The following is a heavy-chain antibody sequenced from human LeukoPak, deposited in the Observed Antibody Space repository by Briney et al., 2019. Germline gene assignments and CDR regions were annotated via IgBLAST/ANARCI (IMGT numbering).Heavy chain of an antibody. Sequence: SETLSLTCTVSGGSINNYYWSWIRQPAGKGLEWIGRFYTSENTKYNPSLKGRVTMSVDTSKNQLSLRLNSVTAADTAVYYCVRGVVPPPLFYYYYMDVWGKGTTITVSS. J-gene: IGHJ6*03. CDR1: GGSINNYY. V-gene: IGHV4-4*07. CDR2: FYTSENT. CDR3: VRGVVPPPLFYYYYMDV. D-gene: IGHD2-2*01.